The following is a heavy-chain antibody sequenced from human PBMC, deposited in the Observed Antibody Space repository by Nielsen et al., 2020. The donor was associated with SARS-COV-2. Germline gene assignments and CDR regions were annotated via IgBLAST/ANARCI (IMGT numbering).Heavy chain of an antibody. Sequence: SETLSPTCAVYGGSFSGYYWSWIRQPPGKGLEWIGEINHSGSTNYNPSLKSRVTISVDTSKNQFSLKLSSVTAADTAVYYCARGRGGSSRRYWYFDLWGRGTLVTVSS. CDR2: INHSGST. CDR3: ARGRGGSSRRYWYFDL. D-gene: IGHD2-15*01. V-gene: IGHV4-34*01. CDR1: GGSFSGYY. J-gene: IGHJ2*01.